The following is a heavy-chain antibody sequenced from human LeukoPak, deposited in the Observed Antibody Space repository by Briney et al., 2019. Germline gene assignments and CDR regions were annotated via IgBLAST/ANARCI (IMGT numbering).Heavy chain of an antibody. Sequence: GRSLRLSCAASGFPFRNYLMNWVRQAPGKGPEWVSFISSTGGTIYYADSVKGRFTVSRDNGKNSLLLQMNSLRAEDTALYYCARGYSRAAFDIWGQGTVVAVSS. CDR3: ARGYSRAAFDI. J-gene: IGHJ3*02. V-gene: IGHV3-48*01. D-gene: IGHD2-15*01. CDR1: GFPFRNYL. CDR2: ISSTGGTI.